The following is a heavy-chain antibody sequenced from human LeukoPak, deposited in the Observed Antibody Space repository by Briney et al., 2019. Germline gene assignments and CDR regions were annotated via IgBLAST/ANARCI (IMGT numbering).Heavy chain of an antibody. CDR3: ARDPTPGFYYFDY. Sequence: GGSLRLSCAASGFTFSDYYMSWIRQAPGKGLEWVSYISSSGSTTYYADSVKGRFTISRDNAKNSLYLQMNSLRAEDTAVYYCARDPTPGFYYFDYWGQGTLVTVSS. CDR1: GFTFSDYY. V-gene: IGHV3-11*01. CDR2: ISSSGSTT. J-gene: IGHJ4*02.